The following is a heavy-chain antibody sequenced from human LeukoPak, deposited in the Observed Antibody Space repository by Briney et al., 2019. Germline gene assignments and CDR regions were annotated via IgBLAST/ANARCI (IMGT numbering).Heavy chain of an antibody. Sequence: GGSLRLSCAASGFTFSSYGMHWVRQAPGKGLEWVAVISYDGSNKCYADSVKGRFTISRDNSKNTLYLQMNSLRAEDTAVYYCAKVRFGYCSSTSCRQGYYYYGMDVWGQGTTVTVSS. CDR1: GFTFSSYG. CDR2: ISYDGSNK. V-gene: IGHV3-30*18. J-gene: IGHJ6*02. D-gene: IGHD2-2*01. CDR3: AKVRFGYCSSTSCRQGYYYYGMDV.